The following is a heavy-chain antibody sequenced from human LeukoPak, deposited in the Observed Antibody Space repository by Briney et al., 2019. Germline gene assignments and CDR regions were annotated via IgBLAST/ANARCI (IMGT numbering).Heavy chain of an antibody. CDR2: ISGSGGSA. Sequence: GGSLRLSCAASGFTFSSYAMSWVRQAPGKGLEWVSAISGSGGSAYYADSVKGRFTISRDNSKNTLYLQMNSLRAEDTAVYYCAKDLNAVAGTAGYFQHWGQGTLVTVSS. D-gene: IGHD6-19*01. J-gene: IGHJ1*01. CDR3: AKDLNAVAGTAGYFQH. V-gene: IGHV3-23*01. CDR1: GFTFSSYA.